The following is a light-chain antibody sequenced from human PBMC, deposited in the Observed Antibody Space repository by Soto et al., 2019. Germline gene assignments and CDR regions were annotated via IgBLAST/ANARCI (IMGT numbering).Light chain of an antibody. CDR3: VLYMVNGIRV. V-gene: IGLV8-61*01. CDR2: SIN. Sequence: QAVVTQEPSFSVSPGGTVTLTCGLTSGSVSTSYYPSWYQQTPGQAPRTLIYSINTRSSGVPDRFSGSILGNKAALTITGAQADDESDYYCVLYMVNGIRVFGGGTQLTVL. J-gene: IGLJ3*02. CDR1: SGSVSTSYY.